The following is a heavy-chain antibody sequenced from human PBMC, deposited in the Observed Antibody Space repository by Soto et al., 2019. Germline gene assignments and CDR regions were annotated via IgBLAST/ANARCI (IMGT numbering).Heavy chain of an antibody. V-gene: IGHV1-3*01. D-gene: IGHD1-20*01. CDR1: GYTFTSYA. Sequence: ASVKVSCKASGYTFTSYAMPWVRQAPGQRLEWMGWINAGNGNTKYSQKFQGRVTITRDTSASTAYMELSSLRSEDTAVYYCARDEITGRFNWFDPWGQGTLVTVSS. J-gene: IGHJ5*02. CDR2: INAGNGNT. CDR3: ARDEITGRFNWFDP.